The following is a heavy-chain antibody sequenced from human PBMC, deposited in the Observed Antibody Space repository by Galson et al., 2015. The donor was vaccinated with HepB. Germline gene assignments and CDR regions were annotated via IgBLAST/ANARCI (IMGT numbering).Heavy chain of an antibody. J-gene: IGHJ3*02. Sequence: ETLSLTCTVSGGSISSSSYYWGWIRQPPGKGLEWIGSIYYSGSTYYNPSLKSRVTISVDTSKNQFSLKLSSVTAADTAVYYCARMSITMIVVDSRGAFDIWGQGTMVTVSS. CDR1: GGSISSSSYY. CDR2: IYYSGST. D-gene: IGHD3-22*01. CDR3: ARMSITMIVVDSRGAFDI. V-gene: IGHV4-39*01.